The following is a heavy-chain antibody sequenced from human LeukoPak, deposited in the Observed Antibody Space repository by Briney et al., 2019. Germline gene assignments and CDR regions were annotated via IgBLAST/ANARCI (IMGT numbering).Heavy chain of an antibody. D-gene: IGHD3-10*01. CDR2: INYNGEKT. CDR3: ARGRSYYGSGSPMV. CDR1: GGSFSGYL. J-gene: IGHJ4*02. V-gene: IGHV4-34*01. Sequence: SETLSLTCTVSGGSFSGYLWSWIRQPPGKGLEWIGEINYNGEKTNYNPSLKSRVTMSVDTSKNQFSLKLSSVTAADTAVYYCARGRSYYGSGSPMVWGQGTLVTVSS.